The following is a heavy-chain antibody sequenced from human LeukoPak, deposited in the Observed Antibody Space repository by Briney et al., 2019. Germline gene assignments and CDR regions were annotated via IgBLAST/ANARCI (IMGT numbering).Heavy chain of an antibody. Sequence: PSETLSLTXTVSGGSISSYYWSWIRQSAGKGLERLGRIYTSGSTNYNPSLKSRVTISVDTSKNQFSLKLSSVTAADTAVYYCARGPPISPGDFDSSGYYYFDYWGQGTLVTVSS. CDR1: GGSISSYY. D-gene: IGHD3-22*01. CDR3: ARGPPISPGDFDSSGYYYFDY. V-gene: IGHV4-4*07. J-gene: IGHJ4*02. CDR2: IYTSGST.